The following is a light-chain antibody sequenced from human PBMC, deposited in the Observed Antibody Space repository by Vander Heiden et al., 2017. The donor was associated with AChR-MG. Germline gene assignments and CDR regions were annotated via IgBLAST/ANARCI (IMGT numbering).Light chain of an antibody. Sequence: EIVLTQSPGTLSLSPGERATLSCRASQSVTSSYLAWYQQKPDQAPRLLIYGASSRATGIPDRFSGSGSGTDFTLTISRLEPEDFAVYYCQQYGRLPLTFGGGTKVEIK. J-gene: IGKJ4*01. CDR1: QSVTSSY. V-gene: IGKV3-20*01. CDR2: GAS. CDR3: QQYGRLPLT.